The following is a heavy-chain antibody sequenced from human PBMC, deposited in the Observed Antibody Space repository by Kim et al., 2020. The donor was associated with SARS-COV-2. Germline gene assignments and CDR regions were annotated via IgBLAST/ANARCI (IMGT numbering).Heavy chain of an antibody. J-gene: IGHJ6*01. V-gene: IGHV3-30*03. D-gene: IGHD3-16*01. CDR2: ISYEGRKK. CDR3: ARDNPFFMFTFGGESGGM. CDR1: GFNFNNFG. Sequence: LSLTCAASGFNFNNFGMHWVRQAPGKGLGGVPLISYEGRKKNNADPRKGGFTISRDSSKKTRYLQINSLRAEDTAVYYCARDNPFFMFTFGGESGGM.